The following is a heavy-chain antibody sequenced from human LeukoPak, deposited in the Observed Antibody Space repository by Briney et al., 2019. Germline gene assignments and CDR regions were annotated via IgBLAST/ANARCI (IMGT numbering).Heavy chain of an antibody. Sequence: PSETLSLTCAVSGGSISSGGYSWSWIRQPPGKGLEWIGYIYHSGSTYYSPSLKSRVTISVDRSKNQFSLKLSSVTAADAAVYYCARVGRYSSGWYYFDYRGQGTLVTVSS. J-gene: IGHJ4*02. CDR2: IYHSGST. V-gene: IGHV4-30-2*01. CDR3: ARVGRYSSGWYYFDY. CDR1: GGSISSGGYS. D-gene: IGHD6-19*01.